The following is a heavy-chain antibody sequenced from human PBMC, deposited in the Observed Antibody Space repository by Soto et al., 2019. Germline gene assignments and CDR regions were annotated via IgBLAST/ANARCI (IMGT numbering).Heavy chain of an antibody. V-gene: IGHV4-4*02. CDR2: IYHSGST. J-gene: IGHJ4*02. D-gene: IGHD6-13*01. CDR1: GGSISSSNW. Sequence: QVQLQESGPRLVKPSGTLSLTCAVSGGSISSSNWWSWVRQPPGKGLEWIGEIYHSGSTNYNPSLKSRVTISVDKSKNQFSLKLSSVTAADTAVYYCAREGPYSSSWSETYYFDYWGQGTLVTVSS. CDR3: AREGPYSSSWSETYYFDY.